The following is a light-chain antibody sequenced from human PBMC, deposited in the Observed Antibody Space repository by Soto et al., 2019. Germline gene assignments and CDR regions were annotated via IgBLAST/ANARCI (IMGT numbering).Light chain of an antibody. CDR2: TVT. V-gene: IGLV2-11*01. CDR3: CSYAGSSSYV. J-gene: IGLJ1*01. CDR1: SSDIGGYNY. Sequence: QSALTQPRSVSWSPGQSVTISCTGTSSDIGGYNYVSWYQQHPGKAPKLMIYTVTKRPSGVPDRFSGSKSDNTASLTISGLQADDEADYYCCSYAGSSSYVFGTGTKVTVL.